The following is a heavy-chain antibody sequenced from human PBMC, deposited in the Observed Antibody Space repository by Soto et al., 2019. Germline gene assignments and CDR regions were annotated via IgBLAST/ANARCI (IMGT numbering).Heavy chain of an antibody. Sequence: GSLRLSCAASGFTFSSYWMHWVRQAPGKGLVWVSRINSDGSSTSYADSVKGRFTISRDNAKNTLYLQMNSLRAEDTAVYYCARDPALTPLLWYYYGMDVWGQGT. CDR2: INSDGSST. CDR3: ARDPALTPLLWYYYGMDV. CDR1: GFTFSSYW. J-gene: IGHJ6*02. V-gene: IGHV3-74*01. D-gene: IGHD3-16*01.